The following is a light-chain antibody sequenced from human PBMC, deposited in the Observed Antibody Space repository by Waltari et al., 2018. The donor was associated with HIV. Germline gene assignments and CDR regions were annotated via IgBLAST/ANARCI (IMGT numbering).Light chain of an antibody. Sequence: DIQMTQSPSTVSASVGDRVTITCRASQSISNWLAWYQHTPGKAPKLLIYEASILESGVQSRFSGSGSGTEFTLTISSLQPDDFAAYYCQQYNDHLYTFGQGTKLEI. V-gene: IGKV1-5*03. CDR2: EAS. J-gene: IGKJ2*01. CDR1: QSISNW. CDR3: QQYNDHLYT.